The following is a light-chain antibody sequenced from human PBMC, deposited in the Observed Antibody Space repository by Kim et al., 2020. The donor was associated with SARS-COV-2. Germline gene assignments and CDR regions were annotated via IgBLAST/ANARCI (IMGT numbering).Light chain of an antibody. CDR1: QSLLHGNGYNY. J-gene: IGKJ4*01. V-gene: IGKV2-28*01. Sequence: DIVMTQSPLSLSVTPGEPASISCRSSQSLLHGNGYNYLDWYLQKPGQSPQLLIYLGSNRASGVPDRFSGSGSGTDFTLKISRVEAEDVGVYYCMQARQTPRTFGGGTKVDNK. CDR2: LGS. CDR3: MQARQTPRT.